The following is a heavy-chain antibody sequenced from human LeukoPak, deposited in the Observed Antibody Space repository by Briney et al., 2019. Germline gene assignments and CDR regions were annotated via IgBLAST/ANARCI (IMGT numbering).Heavy chain of an antibody. CDR2: IYYSGST. V-gene: IGHV4-59*01. CDR3: ARDQGVATYNYYGLDV. J-gene: IGHJ6*02. Sequence: SETLSLTCTVSGGSISSYYWSWIRQPPGKGLEWIGYIYYSGSTNNNPSLKSRVTISVDTSKNQFSLKLSSVTAADTAVYYCARDQGVATYNYYGLDVWGQGTTVTVSS. CDR1: GGSISSYY. D-gene: IGHD2-8*01.